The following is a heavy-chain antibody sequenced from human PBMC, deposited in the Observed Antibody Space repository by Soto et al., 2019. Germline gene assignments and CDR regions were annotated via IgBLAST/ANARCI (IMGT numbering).Heavy chain of an antibody. J-gene: IGHJ4*02. CDR3: ARLFDRSGFYFFDY. CDR1: GFTFRSYA. V-gene: IGHV3-23*01. D-gene: IGHD6-19*01. Sequence: PGGSLRLSCAAAGFTFRSYAMNWVRQAPGKGLEWVSRITGSGVTTYYANSVKGRFTISRDNSNNTLSLQMNSLRAEDTAVYYCARLFDRSGFYFFDYWGQGTPVTVSS. CDR2: ITGSGVTT.